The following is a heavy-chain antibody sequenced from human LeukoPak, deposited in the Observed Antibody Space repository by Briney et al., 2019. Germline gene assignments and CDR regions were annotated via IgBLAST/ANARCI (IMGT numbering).Heavy chain of an antibody. CDR3: ARLMVRGVISSPVDY. D-gene: IGHD3-10*01. J-gene: IGHJ4*02. V-gene: IGHV4-61*01. Sequence: SETLSLTCTVSGGPVSSGSYYWSWIRQPPGKGLEWIGYIYYSGSTNYNPSLKSRVTISVDTSKNQFSLKLSSVTAADTAVYYCARLMVRGVISSPVDYWGQGTLVTVSS. CDR1: GGPVSSGSYY. CDR2: IYYSGST.